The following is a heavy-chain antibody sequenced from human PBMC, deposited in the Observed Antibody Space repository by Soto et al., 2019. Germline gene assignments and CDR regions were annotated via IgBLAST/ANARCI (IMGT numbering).Heavy chain of an antibody. CDR2: IERDDDDK. V-gene: IGHV2-70*13. D-gene: IGHD1-20*01. J-gene: IGHJ6*02. CDR1: GFSLTTGRMG. Sequence: SGPTLVNPTETLTLTCNISGFSLTTGRMGVSWIRQAPGKALEWLALIERDDDDKYYSTSLKTRLTISKDTRKNQVVLTMANMDPADTGTYYCARSIRGPRRFNGMDVWGQGTTVTVSS. CDR3: ARSIRGPRRFNGMDV.